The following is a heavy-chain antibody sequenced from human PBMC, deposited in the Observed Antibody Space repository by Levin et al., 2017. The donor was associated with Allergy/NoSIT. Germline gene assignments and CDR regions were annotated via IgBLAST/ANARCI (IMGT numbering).Heavy chain of an antibody. CDR2: ISYDGSNK. CDR3: ARGLGWVDEVDY. Sequence: GGSLRLFCAASGFTFSSYAMHWVRQAPGKGLQWVAVISYDGSNKYYADSVKGRFTISRDNSKNTLYLQMNSLRPEDTAVYYCARGLGWVDEVDYWGQGTLVTVSS. CDR1: GFTFSSYA. V-gene: IGHV3-30*04. D-gene: IGHD2-15*01. J-gene: IGHJ4*02.